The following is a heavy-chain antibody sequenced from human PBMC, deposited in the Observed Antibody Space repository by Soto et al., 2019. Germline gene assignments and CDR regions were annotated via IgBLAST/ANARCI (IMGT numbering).Heavy chain of an antibody. J-gene: IGHJ4*02. V-gene: IGHV4-39*01. CDR3: VSQRTSVLPQAYFDY. CDR2: VYYRGIS. Sequence: ECLSVAGAVSGGSVSNRNYYWGWIRQSPGKGLEWIGSVYYRGISYPKSSVKSRVTISVDTSKNQFSLNLNSVTASDTAVYYCVSQRTSVLPQAYFDYWGPGALVTVS. D-gene: IGHD2-8*01. CDR1: GGSVSNRNYY.